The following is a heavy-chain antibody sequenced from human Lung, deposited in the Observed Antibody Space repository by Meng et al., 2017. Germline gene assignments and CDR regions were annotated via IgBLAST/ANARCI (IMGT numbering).Heavy chain of an antibody. CDR1: GGSFRDYY. Sequence: QVQLHQWGAGLLKPSETLSLTCVGSGGSFRDYYWSWIRQPPGKGLEWIGEINHSGSANYNPSLESRATISVDTSQNNLSLKLSSVTAADSAVYYCARGPTTMAHDFDYWGQGTLVTVSS. D-gene: IGHD4-11*01. CDR2: INHSGSA. V-gene: IGHV4-34*01. CDR3: ARGPTTMAHDFDY. J-gene: IGHJ4*02.